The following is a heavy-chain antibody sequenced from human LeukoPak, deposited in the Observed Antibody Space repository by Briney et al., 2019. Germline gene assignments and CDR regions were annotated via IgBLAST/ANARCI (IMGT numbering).Heavy chain of an antibody. V-gene: IGHV4-4*07. CDR3: ARDRGTWNDDGFDY. Sequence: SETLSLTCTVSGGSLSSYYWNWIRQPAGKGLEWIGRIYISGSTNYNPSLKSRVTMSVDTSKNQFSLKLSSVTAADTAVYYCARDRGTWNDDGFDYWGQGTLVTVSS. J-gene: IGHJ4*02. CDR2: IYISGST. D-gene: IGHD1-1*01. CDR1: GGSLSSYY.